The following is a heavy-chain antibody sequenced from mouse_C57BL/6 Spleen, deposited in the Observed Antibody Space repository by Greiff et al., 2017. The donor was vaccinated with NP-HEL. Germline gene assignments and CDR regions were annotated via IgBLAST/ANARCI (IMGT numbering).Heavy chain of an antibody. CDR1: GYAFSSSW. J-gene: IGHJ2*01. V-gene: IGHV1-82*01. D-gene: IGHD1-1*01. Sequence: VQLQQSGPELVKPGASVKISCKASGYAFSSSWMNWVKQRPGKGLEWIGRIYPGDGDTNYNGKFKGKATLTADKSSSTAYMQISSLTSEDSSVYFCARWYYGSKNYFDYWGQGTTLTVSS. CDR2: IYPGDGDT. CDR3: ARWYYGSKNYFDY.